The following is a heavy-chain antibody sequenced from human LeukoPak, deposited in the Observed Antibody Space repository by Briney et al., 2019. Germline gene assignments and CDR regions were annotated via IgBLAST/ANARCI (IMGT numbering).Heavy chain of an antibody. J-gene: IGHJ4*02. CDR1: GFTFSSYG. CDR3: AKYYYDSSGYYC. Sequence: GGSLRLSCAASGFTFSSYGIHWVRQAPRKGLERVAFIRYDGSNKYYADSVKGRFTISRDNSKNTLYLQMNSLIAEDTAVYYCAKYYYDSSGYYCWGQGTLVTVSS. V-gene: IGHV3-30*02. D-gene: IGHD3-22*01. CDR2: IRYDGSNK.